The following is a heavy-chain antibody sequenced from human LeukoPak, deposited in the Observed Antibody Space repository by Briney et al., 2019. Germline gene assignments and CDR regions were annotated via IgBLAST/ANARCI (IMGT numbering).Heavy chain of an antibody. CDR1: GFTFSSHA. Sequence: GGSLRLSCAASGFTFSSHAMSWVRQAPGKGLEWVSGISGSGVSTYYADSVKGRFTISRDNSKNTLYLQMNSLRAEDTAVYYCARDLSGLLGPRFDYWGQGTLVTVSS. J-gene: IGHJ4*02. CDR2: ISGSGVST. CDR3: ARDLSGLLGPRFDY. D-gene: IGHD2-15*01. V-gene: IGHV3-23*01.